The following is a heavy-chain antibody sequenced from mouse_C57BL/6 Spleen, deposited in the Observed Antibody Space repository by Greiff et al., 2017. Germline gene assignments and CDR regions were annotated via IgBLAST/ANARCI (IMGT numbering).Heavy chain of an antibody. J-gene: IGHJ2*01. CDR2: ISSGGDYI. V-gene: IGHV5-9-1*02. Sequence: EVKLVESGEGLVKPGGSLKLSCAASGFTFSSYAMSWVRPTPEKRLEWVAYISSGGDYIYYADTVKGRFTISRDNARNTLYLQMSSLKSEDTAMYYCTRGGAISGLLLDYWGQGTTLTVSS. D-gene: IGHD1-1*01. CDR3: TRGGAISGLLLDY. CDR1: GFTFSSYA.